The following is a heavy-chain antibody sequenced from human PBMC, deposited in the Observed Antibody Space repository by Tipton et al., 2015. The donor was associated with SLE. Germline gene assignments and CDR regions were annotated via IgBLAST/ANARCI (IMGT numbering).Heavy chain of an antibody. J-gene: IGHJ2*01. CDR1: GVSISSHY. CDR2: IYYSGST. V-gene: IGHV4-59*11. D-gene: IGHD3-16*02. CDR3: ARGLLYYDYVWGSYRYWYFDL. Sequence: TLSLTCTVSGVSISSHYWSWIRQPPGKGLEWIGYIYYSGSTNYNPTLKSRVTISVDTSKNQFSLKLSSVTAADMAVYYCARGLLYYDYVWGSYRYWYFDLWGRGTLVTVSS.